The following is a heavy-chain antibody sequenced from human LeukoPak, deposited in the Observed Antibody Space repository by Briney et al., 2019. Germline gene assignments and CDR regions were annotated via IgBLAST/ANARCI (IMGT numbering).Heavy chain of an antibody. D-gene: IGHD5-12*01. CDR1: GGSFSGYY. CDR3: ARGGYSGYDYNY. J-gene: IGHJ4*02. V-gene: IGHV4-34*01. Sequence: SEPLSLTCAVYGGSFSGYYWSWIRQPPGKGLEWIGEINHSGSTNYNPSLKSRVTISVDTSKNQFSLKLSSVTAADTAVYYCARGGYSGYDYNYWGQGTLVTVSS. CDR2: INHSGST.